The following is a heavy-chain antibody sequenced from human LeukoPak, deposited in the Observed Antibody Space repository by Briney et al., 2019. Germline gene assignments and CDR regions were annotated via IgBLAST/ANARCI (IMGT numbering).Heavy chain of an antibody. D-gene: IGHD3-22*01. CDR2: IYPGDSET. CDR3: ARRDYYDYIRTVSAFDY. CDR1: RYSFTSYW. Sequence: GESLKISCKGSRYSFTSYWIGWVRQMPGRGLEWMGIIYPGDSETRYSPAFQGQVSISADKSTSTAYLQWSSLKASDTGIYYCARRDYYDYIRTVSAFDYWVQGTLITVSS. J-gene: IGHJ4*02. V-gene: IGHV5-51*01.